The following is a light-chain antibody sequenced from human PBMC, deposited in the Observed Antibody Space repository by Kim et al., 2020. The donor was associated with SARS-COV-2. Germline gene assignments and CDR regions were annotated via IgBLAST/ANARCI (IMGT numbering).Light chain of an antibody. CDR2: KAS. CDR3: QQYQEYPLT. V-gene: IGKV1-5*03. CDR1: QNVSGW. J-gene: IGKJ4*01. Sequence: LSASVRDRVTIACRATQNVSGWLAWYQQKVGKAPKLLIFKASSLPSGVPSRFSGIDSGTEFTLTISSLQPDDSATYFCQQYQEYPLTFGGGTKVDIK.